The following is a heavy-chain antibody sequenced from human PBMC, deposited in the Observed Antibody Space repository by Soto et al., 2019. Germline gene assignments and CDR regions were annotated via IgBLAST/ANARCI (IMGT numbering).Heavy chain of an antibody. D-gene: IGHD2-2*01. Sequence: GSLRLSCAASGFISRSYWMRWVRQVPGKGLVWVSRINGDGRSTSYADSVKGRFTISRDNAKNTLYLQMNSLRADDTAVYYCARAQYLADDAFDTWGQGAMVTVSS. V-gene: IGHV3-74*01. J-gene: IGHJ3*02. CDR1: GFISRSYW. CDR3: ARAQYLADDAFDT. CDR2: INGDGRST.